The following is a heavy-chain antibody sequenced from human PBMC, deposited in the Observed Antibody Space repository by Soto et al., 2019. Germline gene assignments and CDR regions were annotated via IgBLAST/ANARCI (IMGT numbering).Heavy chain of an antibody. CDR2: INYFRST. D-gene: IGHD3-22*01. CDR1: SGSFRGFY. Sequence: SGTLSLTRAVFSGSFRGFYLNLIRQPPGEGLGWNGGINYFRSTNYNPYLKSRVTISVDTSKHQFSLKLSSVTAADTAVYYCARDKIHNYYDSSGFSPQPGWRYYYYGMDVWGQGTTVTVSS. J-gene: IGHJ6*02. CDR3: ARDKIHNYYDSSGFSPQPGWRYYYYGMDV. V-gene: IGHV4-34*01.